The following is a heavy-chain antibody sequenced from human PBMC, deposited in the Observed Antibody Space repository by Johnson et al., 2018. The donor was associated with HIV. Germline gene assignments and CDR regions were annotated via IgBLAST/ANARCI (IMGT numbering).Heavy chain of an antibody. CDR2: IGTAGDT. J-gene: IGHJ3*02. V-gene: IGHV3-13*01. Sequence: VRLVESGGGLVQPGGSLRLSCAASGFAFSSYDMHWVRQATGKGLEWVSAIGTAGDTYYPGSVKGRFTISRENAKNSLYLQMNSLRAEDTAVYYCAKAPLSGYEDAFDIWGQGNMVIVSS. D-gene: IGHD3-22*01. CDR1: GFAFSSYD. CDR3: AKAPLSGYEDAFDI.